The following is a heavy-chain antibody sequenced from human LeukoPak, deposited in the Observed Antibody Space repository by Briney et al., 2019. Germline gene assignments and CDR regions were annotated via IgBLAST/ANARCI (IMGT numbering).Heavy chain of an antibody. V-gene: IGHV1-24*01. CDR1: GYTLTELS. D-gene: IGHD1-26*01. CDR2: FDPEDGET. Sequence: ASVKISCKVSGYTLTELSMHWVRQASGKGLEWMGGFDPEDGETIYAQKFQGRVTMTRDTSISTAYMELSRLRSDDTAVYYCARGVGSGSYADYWGQGTLVTVSS. CDR3: ARGVGSGSYADY. J-gene: IGHJ4*02.